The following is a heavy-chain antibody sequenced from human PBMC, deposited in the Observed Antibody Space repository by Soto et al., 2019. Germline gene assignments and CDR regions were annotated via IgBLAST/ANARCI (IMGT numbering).Heavy chain of an antibody. D-gene: IGHD3-10*01. J-gene: IGHJ5*02. CDR2: TYYRSRFFS. V-gene: IGHV6-1*01. CDR1: GDSVSSYSAA. CDR3: VRDRYSSSGWFDP. Sequence: SQTLSLTCAISGDSVSSYSAAWNWIRQSPSGGLEWLGRTYYRSRFFSDYAESVKSRIIINPDTAKNQFSLQLKSVTPADTAVYYCVRDRYSSSGWFDPWGQGTPVTVSS.